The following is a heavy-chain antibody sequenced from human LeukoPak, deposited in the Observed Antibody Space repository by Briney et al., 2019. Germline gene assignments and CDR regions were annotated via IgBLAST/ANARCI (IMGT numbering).Heavy chain of an antibody. CDR3: SLIGIWLGYLQGFHH. V-gene: IGHV3-15*01. J-gene: IGHJ4*02. Sequence: GGSLRLSCDGSGFSFRAAWMSWVRQAPGKGLEWVGRIISKADGGTTDYAAPVKDRFSISRDDSKNTLYLQMNSLETEDTAVYYCSLIGIWLGYLQGFHHWGQGTLVTVSS. D-gene: IGHD3-10*01. CDR1: GFSFRAAW. CDR2: IISKADGGTT.